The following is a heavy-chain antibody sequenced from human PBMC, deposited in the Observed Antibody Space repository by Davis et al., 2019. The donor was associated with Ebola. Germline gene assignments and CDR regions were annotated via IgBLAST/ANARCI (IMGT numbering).Heavy chain of an antibody. CDR1: GYTFTGYY. V-gene: IGHV1-2*02. D-gene: IGHD4-23*01. J-gene: IGHJ5*02. CDR3: ARDSSGNSDDWFDP. CDR2: INPNSGGS. Sequence: ASVKVSCKASGYTFTGYYMYWVRQAPGQGLEWMAWINPNSGGSSYAQKFQGRVTVTRDTSISTAYMDLSRLRSDDTAVYYCARDSSGNSDDWFDPWGQGTLVTVSS.